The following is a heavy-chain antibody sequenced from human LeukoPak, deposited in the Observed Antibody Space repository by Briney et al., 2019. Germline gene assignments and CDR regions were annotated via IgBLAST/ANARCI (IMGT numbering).Heavy chain of an antibody. CDR2: ISSGSSFQ. J-gene: IGHJ6*03. CDR1: GFDFSIYA. D-gene: IGHD3-16*01. V-gene: IGHV3-21*04. Sequence: GGSLRLSCAASGFDFSIYAIDWVRQAPGRGLEWVSSISSGSSFQNYADSVKGRFTISRDNAKNSVYLQMNRLRAEDTAVYFCARGGDPPGFYYYHHLDVWGKGTTVTVSS. CDR3: ARGGDPPGFYYYHHLDV.